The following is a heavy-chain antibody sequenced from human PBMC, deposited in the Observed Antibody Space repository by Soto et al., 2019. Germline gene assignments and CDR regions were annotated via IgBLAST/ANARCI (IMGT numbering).Heavy chain of an antibody. D-gene: IGHD6-19*01. Sequence: PGGSLRLSCVVSGFTISSYWMHWVRQAPGKGLVWVSRINGDGSSTNYADSVKGRFTISRDNAKNTLYLQMNTVRAEDTAVYYCAKAVAGPTAMAYWGEGNQVTVSS. CDR1: GFTISSYW. V-gene: IGHV3-74*01. CDR3: AKAVAGPTAMAY. CDR2: INGDGSST. J-gene: IGHJ4*02.